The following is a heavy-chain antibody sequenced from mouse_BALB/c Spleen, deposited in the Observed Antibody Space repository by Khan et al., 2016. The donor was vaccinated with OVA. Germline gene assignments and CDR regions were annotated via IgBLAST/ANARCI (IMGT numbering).Heavy chain of an antibody. V-gene: IGHV1-7*01. D-gene: IGHD1-1*01. CDR3: SRSGYVSLAY. J-gene: IGHJ3*01. CDR1: GYMFTSYW. CDR2: INPSSGFT. Sequence: QVQLQQSGAELAKPGASVKMSCKASGYMFTSYWMNWVKQRPGQGLEWIGYINPSSGFTEYSQKFKDKATLTADKSYSTAYMQLSSLTSEDSAVYYCSRSGYVSLAYWGQGTLVTVSA.